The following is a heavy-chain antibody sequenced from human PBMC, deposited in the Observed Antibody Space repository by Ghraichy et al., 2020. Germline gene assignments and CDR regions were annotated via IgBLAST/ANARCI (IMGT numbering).Heavy chain of an antibody. V-gene: IGHV3-23*01. CDR1: GFTFSSYA. CDR2: ISGSGGST. D-gene: IGHD2-15*01. CDR3: AKTWPVEVVY. Sequence: GGSLRLSCAASGFTFSSYAMSWVRQAPGKGLEWVSAISGSGGSTYYADSVKGRFTISRDNSKNTRDLQMNSLRAEDTAVYYWAKTWPVEVVYWGQGTLVTVSS. J-gene: IGHJ4*02.